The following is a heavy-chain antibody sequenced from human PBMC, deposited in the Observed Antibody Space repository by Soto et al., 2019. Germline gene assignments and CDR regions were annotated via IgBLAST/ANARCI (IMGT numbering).Heavy chain of an antibody. CDR2: IIPIFGTA. Sequence: ASVNFSCKASGGTFSSYAISWVRQAPGQGLEWMGGIIPIFGTANYAQKFQGRVTITADKSTSTAYMELSSLRSEDTAVYYCARVYMSSGNYGDWFDPWGQGTLVTVSS. CDR3: ARVYMSSGNYGDWFDP. CDR1: GGTFSSYA. J-gene: IGHJ5*02. V-gene: IGHV1-69*06. D-gene: IGHD1-7*01.